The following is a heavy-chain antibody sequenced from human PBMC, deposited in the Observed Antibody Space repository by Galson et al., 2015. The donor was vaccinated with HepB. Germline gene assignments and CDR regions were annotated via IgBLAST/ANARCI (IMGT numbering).Heavy chain of an antibody. CDR3: IRMADLSGYSST. J-gene: IGHJ4*02. V-gene: IGHV3-73*01. CDR2: IRSKASNYAT. CDR1: GFTFSGSA. D-gene: IGHD6-13*01. Sequence: SLRLSCAASGFTFSGSAIDWVRQTSGKGLEWVGRIRSKASNYATAYAASLKGRFTISRDDSKNTAYLHMKSLKTEDTAVYYCIRMADLSGYSSTWGQGNLVTVSS.